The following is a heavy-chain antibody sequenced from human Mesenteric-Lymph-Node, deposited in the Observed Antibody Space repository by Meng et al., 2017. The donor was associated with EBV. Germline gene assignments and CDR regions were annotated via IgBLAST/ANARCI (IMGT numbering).Heavy chain of an antibody. J-gene: IGHJ4*02. D-gene: IGHD6-19*01. CDR1: GDSISISRW. V-gene: IGHV4-4*02. CDR3: ARSPGWYSLDY. Sequence: VNMQDSGSGLVKPSGSLSTTCAVSGDSISISRWWGWVRQPPGKGLEWIGEISHSGRTTYNPSLKSRVTISADKSKNQFSLKLNSVTAADTAVYYCARSPGWYSLDYWGQGTLVTVSS. CDR2: ISHSGRT.